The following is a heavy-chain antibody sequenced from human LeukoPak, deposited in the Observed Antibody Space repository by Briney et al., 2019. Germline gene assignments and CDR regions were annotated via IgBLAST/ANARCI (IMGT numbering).Heavy chain of an antibody. J-gene: IGHJ4*02. D-gene: IGHD4-17*01. V-gene: IGHV5-51*01. CDR1: GYSFTSYW. CDR2: IYPGDSDT. CDR3: ARESGLRGSPFDY. Sequence: GESLKISCTGSGYSFTSYWIGWVRQMPGKGLEWMGIIYPGDSDTTYSPSFQGQVTISADKSISTAYLQWSSLKASDTAMYYCARESGLRGSPFDYWGQGTLVTVSS.